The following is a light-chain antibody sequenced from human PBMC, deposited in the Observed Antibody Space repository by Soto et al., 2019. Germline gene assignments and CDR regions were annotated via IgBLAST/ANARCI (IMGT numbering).Light chain of an antibody. CDR2: DAS. CDR1: QSVSSN. Sequence: EIVMTQSPATLSVSPGERAPLSCRASQSVSSNLAWYQQKPGQAPRLLISDASTRATDIPARFSGSGSGTEFTLTISSLQSEDFAVYYCQQYNSWLTWTFGQGTKVDI. V-gene: IGKV3-15*01. J-gene: IGKJ1*01. CDR3: QQYNSWLTWT.